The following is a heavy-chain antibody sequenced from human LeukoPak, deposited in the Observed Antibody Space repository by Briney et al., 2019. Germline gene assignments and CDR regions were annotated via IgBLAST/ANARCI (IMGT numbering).Heavy chain of an antibody. CDR2: IYSGGST. J-gene: IGHJ4*02. V-gene: IGHV3-53*01. Sequence: GGSLRLSCAASGFTFSRYWMHWVRQAPGKGLEWVSVIYSGGSTYYADSVKGRFTISRDNSKNTLYLQMNSLRAEDTAVYYCATGGYSSSWDYWGQGTLVTVSS. CDR1: GFTFSRYW. CDR3: ATGGYSSSWDY. D-gene: IGHD6-13*01.